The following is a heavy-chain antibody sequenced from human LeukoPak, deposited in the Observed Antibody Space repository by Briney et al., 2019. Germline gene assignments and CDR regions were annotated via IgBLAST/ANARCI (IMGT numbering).Heavy chain of an antibody. D-gene: IGHD5-24*01. Sequence: PSETLSLTCTVSGGSISSSSYYWGWIRQPPGKGLEWIGSIYHSGSTYYNPSLKSRVTISVDTSKNQFSLKLSSVTAADTAVYYCAREGGRGDGYNWNWGQGTLVTVSS. J-gene: IGHJ4*02. CDR3: AREGGRGDGYNWN. CDR1: GGSISSSSYY. CDR2: IYHSGST. V-gene: IGHV4-39*07.